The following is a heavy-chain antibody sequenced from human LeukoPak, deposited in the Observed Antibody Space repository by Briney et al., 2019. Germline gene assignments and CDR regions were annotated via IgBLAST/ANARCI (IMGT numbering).Heavy chain of an antibody. Sequence: GGSLRLSCAASGFTFSRYAMSWVRQAPGKGLEWVSAISGSTGSTYYADSVKGRFTISRDNSKNTLYLQMKSLRAEDTAVYYCAKDGERGSYSYFDYWGQGTLVTVSS. CDR1: GFTFSRYA. J-gene: IGHJ4*02. V-gene: IGHV3-23*01. D-gene: IGHD1-26*01. CDR3: AKDGERGSYSYFDY. CDR2: ISGSTGST.